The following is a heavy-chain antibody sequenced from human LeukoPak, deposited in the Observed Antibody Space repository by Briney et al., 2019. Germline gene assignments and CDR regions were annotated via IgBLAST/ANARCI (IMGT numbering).Heavy chain of an antibody. V-gene: IGHV3-15*01. Sequence: PGGSLRLYCAASGLDFSTTWMRWVRQAPGKGPEWVARIKSKNDGGTIDYAASVKGRFSISRDDSKNMVYLQMNSLQTEDTAVYYCTTDSRIWGQGTMVTVSS. CDR1: GLDFSTTW. J-gene: IGHJ3*02. CDR2: IKSKNDGGTI. CDR3: TTDSRI.